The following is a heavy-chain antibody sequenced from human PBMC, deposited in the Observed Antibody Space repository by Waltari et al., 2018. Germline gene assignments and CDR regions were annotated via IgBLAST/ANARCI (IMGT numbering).Heavy chain of an antibody. V-gene: IGHV5-51*01. CDR3: ARHGAWWESNVGFDY. CDR2: MHPGDSET. J-gene: IGHJ4*02. CDR1: GYSFTSYW. D-gene: IGHD1-26*01. Sequence: EVQLVQSGAEVKKPGESLKISCKGSGYSFTSYWIGWVRQMPGKGLEWMGIMHPGDSETRYSPSFQGQVTISADKSISTAYLQWSSLKASDTAMYYCARHGAWWESNVGFDYWGQGTLVTVSS.